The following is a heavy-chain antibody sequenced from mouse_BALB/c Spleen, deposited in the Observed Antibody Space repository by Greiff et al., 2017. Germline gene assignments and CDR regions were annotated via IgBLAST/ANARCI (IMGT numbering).Heavy chain of an antibody. D-gene: IGHD2-3*01. CDR1: GYTFTSYW. CDR2: IYPGDGDT. CDR3: ARWLLSPYYYAMDY. Sequence: VQLQESGAELARPGASVKLSCKASGYTFTSYWMQWVKQRPGQGLEWIGAIYPGDGDTRYTQKFKGKATLTADKSSSTAYMQLSSLASEDSAVYYCARWLLSPYYYAMDYWGQGTSVTVSS. J-gene: IGHJ4*01. V-gene: IGHV1-87*01.